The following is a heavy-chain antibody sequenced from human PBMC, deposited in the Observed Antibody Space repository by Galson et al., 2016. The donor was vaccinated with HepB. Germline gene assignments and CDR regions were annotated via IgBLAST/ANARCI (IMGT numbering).Heavy chain of an antibody. CDR3: TRPMYDTTGSASGNFDY. J-gene: IGHJ4*02. CDR1: GFTLSGSS. CDR2: IRSKTDNYAT. V-gene: IGHV3-73*01. Sequence: SLRLSCAASGFTLSGSSIHWVRQASRGGLEWVGRIRSKTDNYATTYAESVKGRFTISRDDSKNTASLQMNSLKTEDTAIYYCTRPMYDTTGSASGNFDYWGQGTLVTVSS. D-gene: IGHD3-22*01.